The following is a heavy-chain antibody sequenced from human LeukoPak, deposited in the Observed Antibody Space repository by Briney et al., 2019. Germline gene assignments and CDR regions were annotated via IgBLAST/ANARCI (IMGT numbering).Heavy chain of an antibody. D-gene: IGHD6-19*01. CDR3: ARGGKAVAGTWPAANNWFDP. Sequence: SETLSLTCTVSGGSISSYYWSWIRQPAGKGLEWIGRIYTSGSTNYNPSLKSRVTMSADTSKNQFSLKLSSVTAADTAVYYCARGGKAVAGTWPAANNWFDPWGQGTLVTVSS. CDR1: GGSISSYY. J-gene: IGHJ5*02. V-gene: IGHV4-4*07. CDR2: IYTSGST.